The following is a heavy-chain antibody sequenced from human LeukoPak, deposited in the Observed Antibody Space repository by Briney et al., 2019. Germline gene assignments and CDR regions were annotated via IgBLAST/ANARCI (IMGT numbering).Heavy chain of an antibody. V-gene: IGHV1-69*05. Sequence: ASVKVSCKASGGTFSSYAISWVRQAPGQGLEWMGRIIPIFGTANYAQKFQGRVTITTDESTSTAYMELSRLRSDDTAVYYCARLLGDFEYWGQGTLVTVSS. CDR3: ARLLGDFEY. D-gene: IGHD3-16*01. CDR1: GGTFSSYA. J-gene: IGHJ4*02. CDR2: IIPIFGTA.